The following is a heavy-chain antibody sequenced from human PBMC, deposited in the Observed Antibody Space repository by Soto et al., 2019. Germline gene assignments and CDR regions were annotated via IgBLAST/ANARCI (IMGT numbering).Heavy chain of an antibody. CDR1: GFTFSSYA. D-gene: IGHD2-2*01. CDR3: AKDLAAMLPNWFDX. Sequence: GGSLRLSFAASGFTFSSYAMSWVRQAPGKGLAGVAAISCSGGSTYYAYSVKVRFTISIDNSKNTLYLQMNSLRAEDTAVYYCAKDLAAMLPNWFDXWGQGTLVTVSX. V-gene: IGHV3-23*01. J-gene: IGHJ5*02. CDR2: ISCSGGST.